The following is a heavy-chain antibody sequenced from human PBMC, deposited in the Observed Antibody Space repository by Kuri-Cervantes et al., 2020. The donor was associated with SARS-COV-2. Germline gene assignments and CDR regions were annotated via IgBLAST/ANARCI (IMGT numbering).Heavy chain of an antibody. D-gene: IGHD7-27*01. CDR2: ISSSSSTI. J-gene: IGHJ4*02. Sequence: LSLTCAASGFTFSSYSMNWVRQAPGKGLEWVSYISSSSSTIYYADSVKGRFTISRDNAKNSLYLQMNSLRAEDTAVYYCAELGMGPVDYWGQGTLVTVTS. CDR3: AELGMGPVDY. V-gene: IGHV3-48*01. CDR1: GFTFSSYS.